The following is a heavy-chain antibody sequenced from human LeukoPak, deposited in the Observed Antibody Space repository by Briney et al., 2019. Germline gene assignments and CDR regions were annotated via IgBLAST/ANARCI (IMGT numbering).Heavy chain of an antibody. D-gene: IGHD5-18*01. Sequence: SETLSLTCAVSGYSISSGYYWGWIRQPPGKGLGWIGSIYHSGSTYYNPSLKSRVTISVDTSKNQFSLKLSSVTAADTAVYYCARLGPYSYATFDIWGQGTMVTVSS. CDR1: GYSISSGYY. J-gene: IGHJ3*02. V-gene: IGHV4-38-2*01. CDR3: ARLGPYSYATFDI. CDR2: IYHSGST.